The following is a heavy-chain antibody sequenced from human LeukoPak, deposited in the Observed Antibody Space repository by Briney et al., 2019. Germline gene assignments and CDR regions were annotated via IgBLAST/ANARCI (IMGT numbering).Heavy chain of an antibody. Sequence: SETLSLTCAVYGGSFSGYYWSWIRQPPGKGLEWIGEINHSGSTNYNPSLKSRVTISVDTSKNQFSLKMSCVTAADTAVYYCARGRGSSSSGDRDYWGQGTLVTVSS. D-gene: IGHD6-6*01. CDR3: ARGRGSSSSGDRDY. J-gene: IGHJ4*02. CDR1: GGSFSGYY. V-gene: IGHV4-34*01. CDR2: INHSGST.